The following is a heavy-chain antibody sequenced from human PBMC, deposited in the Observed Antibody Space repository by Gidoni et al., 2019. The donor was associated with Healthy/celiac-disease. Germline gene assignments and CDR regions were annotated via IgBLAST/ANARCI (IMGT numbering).Heavy chain of an antibody. J-gene: IGHJ3*02. D-gene: IGHD6-6*01. CDR2: LYPGDSDT. V-gene: IGHV5-51*01. CDR3: ASREYSSSSRAFDI. CDR1: GYSCTSYW. Sequence: EVQLMQSGAEVKMPGEALKISGKGAGYSCTSYWIGWVRQMPGHGLEGMGILYPGDSDTRYSPSFQGQVTISADKSIRTAYLQWGSLKASDTAMYYCASREYSSSSRAFDIWGQGTMVTVSS.